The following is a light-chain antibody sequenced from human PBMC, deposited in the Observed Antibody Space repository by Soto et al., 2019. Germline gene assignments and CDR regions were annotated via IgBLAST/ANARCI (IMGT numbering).Light chain of an antibody. J-gene: IGLJ1*01. CDR2: EVS. CDR3: SSYTSSSIDDV. CDR1: SSDVGGYNY. Sequence: QSALTQPASVSGSPGQSITISCTGTSSDVGGYNYVSWYQQHPGKAPKLMIYEVSNRPSGVSNRFSGSKSGNTASLTISGLQAEDEADYYWSSYTSSSIDDVFGTGTKLTVL. V-gene: IGLV2-14*01.